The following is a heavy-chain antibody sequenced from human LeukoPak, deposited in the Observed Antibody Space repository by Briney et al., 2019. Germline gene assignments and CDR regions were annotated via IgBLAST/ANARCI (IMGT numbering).Heavy chain of an antibody. Sequence: GGSLRLSCAASGFTVSSNYMSWVRQAPGKGLEWVSVIYSGGSTYYADSVKGRFTISRDNSKNTLYLQMNNLRVEDTAVYYCAREWTRTGPFDYWGQGTLVTVSS. J-gene: IGHJ4*02. CDR1: GFTVSSNY. CDR2: IYSGGST. D-gene: IGHD3/OR15-3a*01. CDR3: AREWTRTGPFDY. V-gene: IGHV3-53*01.